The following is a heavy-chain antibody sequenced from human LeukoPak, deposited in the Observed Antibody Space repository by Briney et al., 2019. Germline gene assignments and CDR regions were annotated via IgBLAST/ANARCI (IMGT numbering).Heavy chain of an antibody. CDR3: ARGDTMVRGVQGPDAFDI. D-gene: IGHD3-10*01. CDR2: IYYSGST. CDR1: GGSISSSSYY. V-gene: IGHV4-39*07. Sequence: SETLSLTCTVSGGSISSSSYYWGWIRQPPGKGLEWIGSIYYSGSTYYNPSLKSRVTISVDTSKNQFSLKLSSVTAADTAVYYCARGDTMVRGVQGPDAFDIWGQGTMVTVSS. J-gene: IGHJ3*02.